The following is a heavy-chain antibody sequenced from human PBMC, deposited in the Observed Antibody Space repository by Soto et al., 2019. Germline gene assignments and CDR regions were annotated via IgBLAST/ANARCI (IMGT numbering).Heavy chain of an antibody. J-gene: IGHJ4*02. CDR3: ARHLPRGGPYYFDY. Sequence: QLQLQESGPGLVKPSETLSLTCTVSGGSISSSSYYWGWIRQPPGKGLEWIGSIYYSGSTYYHPSLKSRVTISVDTSKNQFSLKLSSVTAADTAVYYCARHLPRGGPYYFDYWGQGTLVTVSS. V-gene: IGHV4-39*01. D-gene: IGHD2-15*01. CDR1: GGSISSSSYY. CDR2: IYYSGST.